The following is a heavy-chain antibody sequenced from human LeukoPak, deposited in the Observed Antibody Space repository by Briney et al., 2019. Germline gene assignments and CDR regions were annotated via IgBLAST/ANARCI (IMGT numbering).Heavy chain of an antibody. Sequence: PWETLSLTSTVSGGSISGSSYYWGWIRQPPGKGLEWIGSIYYSGSTYYNPSLKSRVTISVDTSKNQFSLKLSSVTAADTAVYYCARGPSGYSYGYVRYWGQGTLVTVSS. CDR3: ARGPSGYSYGYVRY. D-gene: IGHD5-18*01. CDR2: IYYSGST. J-gene: IGHJ4*02. V-gene: IGHV4-39*01. CDR1: GGSISGSSYY.